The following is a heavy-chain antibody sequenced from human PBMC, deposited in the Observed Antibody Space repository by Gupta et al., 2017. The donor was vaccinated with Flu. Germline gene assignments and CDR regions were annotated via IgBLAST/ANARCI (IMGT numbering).Heavy chain of an antibody. V-gene: IGHV3-74*03. CDR1: EFNLSSYW. Sequence: EFNLSSYWVDWVREVQGNGLIWVARINHDGTSTKNADSMRGRFTICRYIEEKTVYTQRNSIKVEGTAIEECSRDKTGAKDYWGQGTLGTVSA. CDR3: SRDKTGAKDY. D-gene: IGHD1-1*01. J-gene: IGHJ4*02. CDR2: INHDGTST.